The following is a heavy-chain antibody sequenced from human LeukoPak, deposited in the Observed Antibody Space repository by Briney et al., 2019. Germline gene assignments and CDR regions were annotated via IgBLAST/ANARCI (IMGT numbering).Heavy chain of an antibody. CDR2: ISSSSSYI. J-gene: IGHJ4*02. D-gene: IGHD3/OR15-3a*01. CDR1: GFTFSSYE. Sequence: GGSLRLSCAASGFTFSSYEMNWVRQAPGRGLEWISCISSSSSYIYYADSVKGRFTISRDNAKNSVYLQMNSLRAEDTAVYCCTRAVAAADFSPGYWGQGTLVTVSS. V-gene: IGHV3-21*01. CDR3: TRAVAAADFSPGY.